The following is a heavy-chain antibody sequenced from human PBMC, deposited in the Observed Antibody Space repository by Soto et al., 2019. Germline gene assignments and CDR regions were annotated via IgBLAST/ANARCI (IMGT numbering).Heavy chain of an antibody. J-gene: IGHJ4*02. CDR1: GFTFDDYG. V-gene: IGHV3-20*04. Sequence: EVQLVESGGGVVRPGGSLRLSCAASGFTFDDYGMSWVRQAPGKGLEWVYDINWNGGSTGYADSVKGRVTISRDNAMNSLYLQMNSLRAEDTALYYFARDLSGYVPFDYWGQGTLVTVSS. CDR3: ARDLSGYVPFDY. CDR2: INWNGGST. D-gene: IGHD5-12*01.